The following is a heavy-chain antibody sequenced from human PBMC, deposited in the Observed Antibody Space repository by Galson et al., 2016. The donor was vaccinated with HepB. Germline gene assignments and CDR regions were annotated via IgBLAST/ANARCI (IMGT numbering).Heavy chain of an antibody. CDR3: VRGRVNDFWSGYTERATHYFDS. Sequence: SLRLSCAASGFPFISYAMYWVRQAPGKGLEFVSAITIYGGRTHYADSVKGRFTISRDDSKNTLNLQMSRLRTEDTAVYYCVRGRVNDFWSGYTERATHYFDSWGQGNLVTVSS. CDR2: ITIYGGRT. V-gene: IGHV3-64D*06. CDR1: GFPFISYA. J-gene: IGHJ4*02. D-gene: IGHD3-3*01.